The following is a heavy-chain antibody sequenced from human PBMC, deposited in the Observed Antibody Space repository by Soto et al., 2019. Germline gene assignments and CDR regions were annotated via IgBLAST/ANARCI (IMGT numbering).Heavy chain of an antibody. V-gene: IGHV5-51*01. CDR2: IYPGDSDT. D-gene: IGHD6-19*01. Sequence: PEESLKISCNGSGYDFATYWIGWVRQMPGKGLEWMGIIYPGDSDTKYSPSFQGQVTISVDKSISTAYLQWSSLKASDTAMYYCARQRYNSGPTDNDMDVWGQGTTVTVSS. CDR1: GYDFATYW. J-gene: IGHJ6*02. CDR3: ARQRYNSGPTDNDMDV.